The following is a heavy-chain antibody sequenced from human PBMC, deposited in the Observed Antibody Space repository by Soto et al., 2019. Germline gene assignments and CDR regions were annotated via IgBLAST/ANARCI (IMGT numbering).Heavy chain of an antibody. CDR3: ARDLDIVVVVAANYYYGMDV. CDR2: IIPIFGTA. J-gene: IGHJ6*02. D-gene: IGHD2-15*01. Sequence: SVKVSCKASGGTFSSYAISWVRQAPGQGLEWMGGIIPIFGTANYAQKFQGRVTITADESTSTAYMELSSLRSEDTAVYHCARDLDIVVVVAANYYYGMDVWGQGTTVTVSS. V-gene: IGHV1-69*13. CDR1: GGTFSSYA.